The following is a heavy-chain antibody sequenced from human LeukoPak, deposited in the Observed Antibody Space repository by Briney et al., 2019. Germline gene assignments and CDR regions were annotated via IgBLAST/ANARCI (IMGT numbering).Heavy chain of an antibody. J-gene: IGHJ5*02. Sequence: SETLSLTCTVSGGSFSSHYWSWIRQPPGKGLEWIGYIYYSGSINYNPSLKSRVTMSVDTSKNQFSLKLSSVTAADTAVYYCSSTPYYYDSSGYYGFDPWGQGTLVTVSS. CDR2: IYYSGSI. CDR3: SSTPYYYDSSGYYGFDP. V-gene: IGHV4-59*11. D-gene: IGHD3-22*01. CDR1: GGSFSSHY.